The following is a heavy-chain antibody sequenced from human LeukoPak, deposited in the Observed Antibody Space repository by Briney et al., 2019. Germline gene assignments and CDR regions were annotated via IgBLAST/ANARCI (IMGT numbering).Heavy chain of an antibody. CDR3: ASGVAVDPDTFDI. CDR2: ISYSGSA. CDR1: NGSFSNHF. V-gene: IGHV4-59*08. Sequence: SETPSLTCTVSNGSFSNHFWSWIRQPPGKGLEWIGYISYSGSAHYDPSLKSRVTISVDTSKNQFSLKLSSVTAADTAVYYCASGVAVDPDTFDIWGLGTLVTVSS. J-gene: IGHJ3*02. D-gene: IGHD6-19*01.